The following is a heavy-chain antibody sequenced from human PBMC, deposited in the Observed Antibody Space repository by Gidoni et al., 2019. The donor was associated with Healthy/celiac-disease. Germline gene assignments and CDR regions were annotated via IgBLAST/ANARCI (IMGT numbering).Heavy chain of an antibody. D-gene: IGHD5-12*01. V-gene: IGHV3-23*01. Sequence: EVQLLESVGGLVQPVWSLRLSCAASGFTFSSYAMSWVRQAPGKGLEWVSAISGSGGSTYYADSVKGRFTISRDNSKNTLYLQMNSLRAEDTAVYYCAKQSIVAPNYFDYWGQGTLVTVSS. J-gene: IGHJ4*02. CDR1: GFTFSSYA. CDR2: ISGSGGST. CDR3: AKQSIVAPNYFDY.